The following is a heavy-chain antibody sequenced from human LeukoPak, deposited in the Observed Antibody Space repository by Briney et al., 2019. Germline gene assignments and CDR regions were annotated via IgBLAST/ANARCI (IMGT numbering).Heavy chain of an antibody. CDR1: GYNFTSYD. V-gene: IGHV1-8*01. D-gene: IGHD4-11*01. CDR2: MNPNRGDT. CDR3: ARASLVDYPTLDY. J-gene: IGHJ4*02. Sequence: ASVKVSCKASGYNFTSYDINWVRQATGQEPEWMGWMNPNRGDTGSVQKLQARVTMTWDTSIDTAYMDLTGLTSEDTAVYYCARASLVDYPTLDYWGQGTLVTVSS.